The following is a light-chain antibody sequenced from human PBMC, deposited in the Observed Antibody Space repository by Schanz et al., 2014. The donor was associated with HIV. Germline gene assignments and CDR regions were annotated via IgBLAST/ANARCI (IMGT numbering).Light chain of an antibody. J-gene: IGLJ3*02. V-gene: IGLV1-44*01. CDR1: SSNIGSYS. CDR2: KDS. CDR3: AAWDDSLNGWV. Sequence: QSVLTQPPSASGTPGQRVTISCSGSSSNIGSYSVYWDQQFPGTAPKLLIYKDSRRPSGVPDRFSGSKSGTSASLAISGLQSEDEADYYCAAWDDSLNGWVFGGGTKLTVL.